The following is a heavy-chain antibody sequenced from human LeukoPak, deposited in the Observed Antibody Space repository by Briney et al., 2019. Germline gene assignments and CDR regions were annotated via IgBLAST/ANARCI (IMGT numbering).Heavy chain of an antibody. CDR1: GYTFTSYD. J-gene: IGHJ4*02. V-gene: IGHV1-8*03. CDR3: ARGGCSTTSCYHFDS. Sequence: ASVKVSCKASGYTFTSYDINWVRQATGQGLEWMGWMNPNSGNTGYAQKFQGRVTITRNTSTSTAYMELSSLRSEDTAVYYCARGGCSTTSCYHFDSWGQRTLVTVSS. CDR2: MNPNSGNT. D-gene: IGHD2-2*01.